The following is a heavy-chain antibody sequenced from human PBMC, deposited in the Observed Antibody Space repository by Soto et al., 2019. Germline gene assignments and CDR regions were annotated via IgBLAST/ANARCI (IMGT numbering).Heavy chain of an antibody. CDR2: IVSGGST. CDR3: ATDSRNVGIGYFDS. Sequence: EVKVIESGGDLIEPGGSLRLSCAASGFKVGSSYVTWVRQAPGEGLEWVSVIVSGGSTHYADSVTGRFTVSRDVSNNIVYLNMSSLRAEDSAVYFCATDSRNVGIGYFDSWGRGTLVTVSS. D-gene: IGHD1-26*01. CDR1: GFKVGSSY. V-gene: IGHV3-53*01. J-gene: IGHJ4*02.